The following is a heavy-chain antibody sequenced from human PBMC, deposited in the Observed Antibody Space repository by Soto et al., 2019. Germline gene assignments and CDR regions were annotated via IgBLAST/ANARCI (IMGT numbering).Heavy chain of an antibody. CDR2: IIPIFGTA. D-gene: IGHD3-22*01. CDR1: GGTFSSYA. Sequence: QVQLVQSGAEVKKPGSSVKVSCKASGGTFSSYAISWVRQAPGQGLEWMGGIIPIFGTANYAQKFQGRVAITADESTSTAYMGLSSLRSEDTAVYYCAREGASGSHIGYWGQGTLVTVSS. V-gene: IGHV1-69*01. CDR3: AREGASGSHIGY. J-gene: IGHJ4*02.